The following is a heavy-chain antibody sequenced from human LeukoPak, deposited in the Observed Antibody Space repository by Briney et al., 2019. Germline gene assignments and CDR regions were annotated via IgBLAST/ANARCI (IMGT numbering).Heavy chain of an antibody. CDR3: ARALPGIFWSGYHDAFDI. V-gene: IGHV1-46*01. Sequence: ASVKVSCKASGYTFTNYYIHWMRQAPGQGLEWMGLLNPRSGSSTYAQRFQGRVTMTRDTSTSTVYMELSSLRSEDTAVYYCARALPGIFWSGYHDAFDIWGQGTMVTVSS. CDR2: LNPRSGSS. D-gene: IGHD3-3*01. J-gene: IGHJ3*02. CDR1: GYTFTNYY.